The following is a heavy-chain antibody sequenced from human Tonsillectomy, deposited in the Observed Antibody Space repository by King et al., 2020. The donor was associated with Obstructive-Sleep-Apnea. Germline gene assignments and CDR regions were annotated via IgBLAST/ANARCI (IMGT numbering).Heavy chain of an antibody. V-gene: IGHV3-30*18. D-gene: IGHD3-3*01. CDR3: AKDYDLNWFDP. Sequence: VQLVESGGGVVQPGRSLRLSCAASGFTFNSDGMHGVRQAPGKGLEGGAVISYDGTNKYYADSVKGRFTISRDNYKNTLYLLMNSLRAEDTAGYYCAKDYDLNWFDPWGQGTLVTVSS. CDR1: GFTFNSDG. J-gene: IGHJ5*02. CDR2: ISYDGTNK.